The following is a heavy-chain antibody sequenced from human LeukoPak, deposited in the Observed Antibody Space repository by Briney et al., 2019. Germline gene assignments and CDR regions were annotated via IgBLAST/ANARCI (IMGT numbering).Heavy chain of an antibody. V-gene: IGHV1-2*02. Sequence: GASVKVSCKASGYTFTGYYMHWVRQAPGQGLEWMGWINPNSGGTNYAQKFQGRVTMTRDTSISTAYMELSRLRSDDTAVYYCARALRIAAAGLGTGDWGQGTLVTVSS. J-gene: IGHJ4*02. CDR3: ARALRIAAAGLGTGD. CDR1: GYTFTGYY. D-gene: IGHD6-13*01. CDR2: INPNSGGT.